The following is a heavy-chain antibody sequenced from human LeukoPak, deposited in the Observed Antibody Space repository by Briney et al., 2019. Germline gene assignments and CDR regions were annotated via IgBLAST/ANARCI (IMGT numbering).Heavy chain of an antibody. CDR3: ARSTDEHSLLDAFDI. CDR1: SGSISSGGYY. V-gene: IGHV4-61*08. Sequence: SQTLSLTCTVSSGSISSGGYYWSWIRQPPGKGLEWIGYIYYSGSTNYNPSLKSRVTMSVDTSKNQFSLKLSSVTAADTAVYYCARSTDEHSLLDAFDIWGQGTMVTVSS. CDR2: IYYSGST. J-gene: IGHJ3*02.